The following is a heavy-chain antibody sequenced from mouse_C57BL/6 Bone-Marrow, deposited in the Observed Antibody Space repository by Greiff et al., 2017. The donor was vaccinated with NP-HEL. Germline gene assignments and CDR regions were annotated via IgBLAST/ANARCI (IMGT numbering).Heavy chain of an antibody. Sequence: EVQLVESGGGLVKPGGSLKLSCAASGFTFSSYTMSWVRQTPEKRLEWVATISGGGGNTYYPDRVKGRFTISRDNAKNTLYLQMSSLRSEDTALYYCARGSSPLAYWGQGTLVTVSA. CDR3: ARGSSPLAY. J-gene: IGHJ3*01. V-gene: IGHV5-9*01. D-gene: IGHD1-1*01. CDR2: ISGGGGNT. CDR1: GFTFSSYT.